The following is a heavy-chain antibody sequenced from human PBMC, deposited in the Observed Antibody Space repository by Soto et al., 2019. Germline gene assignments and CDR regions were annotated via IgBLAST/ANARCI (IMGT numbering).Heavy chain of an antibody. J-gene: IGHJ4*02. Sequence: PGESLKISCKGSGYSFTSYWISWVRQIPWKGLEWMGRIDPSDSYTNYSPSFQGHVTISAEKSISTAYLQWSSLKASGTAMYYCARRLPANWGSYRTDQSYYFEYWGQGNLVNVSS. D-gene: IGHD3-16*02. CDR1: GYSFTSYW. CDR3: ARRLPANWGSYRTDQSYYFEY. V-gene: IGHV5-10-1*01. CDR2: IDPSDSYT.